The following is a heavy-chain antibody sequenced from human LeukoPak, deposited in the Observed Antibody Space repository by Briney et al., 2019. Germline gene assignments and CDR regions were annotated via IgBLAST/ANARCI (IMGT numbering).Heavy chain of an antibody. D-gene: IGHD1-7*01. Sequence: SVKVSRKASGGTFSSYAISWVRQAPGQGIEWMGGIIPIFGTANYAQKSQGRVTITADKSTSTAYMELSSLRSEDTAVYYCARGKLTKYSQHWGQGTLVTVAS. J-gene: IGHJ1*01. CDR3: ARGKLTKYSQH. CDR2: IIPIFGTA. CDR1: GGTFSSYA. V-gene: IGHV1-69*06.